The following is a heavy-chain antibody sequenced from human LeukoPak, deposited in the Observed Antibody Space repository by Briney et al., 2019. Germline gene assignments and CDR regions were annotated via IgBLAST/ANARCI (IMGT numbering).Heavy chain of an antibody. V-gene: IGHV4-39*07. Sequence: SETLSLTRTVSGGSISSSSYYWGWIRQPPGKGLEWIGSIYYSGSTNYNPSLKSRVTISVDTSKNQFSLKLSSVSAADTAVYYCARDVSIAVNYYYHYYMDVWGKGTTVTVSS. J-gene: IGHJ6*03. CDR3: ARDVSIAVNYYYHYYMDV. D-gene: IGHD6-19*01. CDR1: GGSISSSSYY. CDR2: IYYSGST.